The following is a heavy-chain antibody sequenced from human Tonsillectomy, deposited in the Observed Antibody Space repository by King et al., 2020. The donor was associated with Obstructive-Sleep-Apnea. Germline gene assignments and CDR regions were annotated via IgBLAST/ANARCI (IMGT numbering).Heavy chain of an antibody. V-gene: IGHV3-23*04. J-gene: IGHJ6*02. CDR1: GFTFSSCA. Sequence: VQLVESGGGLVQPGGSLRLSCAASGFTFSSCAMSWVRQAPGKGLEWVSAISGSGSSTYYADSVKGRFSISRDTSKNTLHLQMNSLRAEDTALSYCAKDRTISGTPFYGMDVWGPGTTVTVSS. CDR2: ISGSGSST. CDR3: AKDRTISGTPFYGMDV. D-gene: IGHD1/OR15-1a*01.